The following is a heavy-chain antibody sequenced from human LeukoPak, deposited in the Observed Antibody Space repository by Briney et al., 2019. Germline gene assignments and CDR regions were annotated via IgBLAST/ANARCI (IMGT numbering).Heavy chain of an antibody. CDR3: ARGKQILWLLEGTLYDY. J-gene: IGHJ4*02. CDR1: GGTFSSHA. Sequence: GASVKVSCKVSGGTFSSHAISWVRQAPGQGLEWMGGIIPMFGTPTYAQKFQGRVTMTRDTSTSTVYMELSSLRSEDTAVYYCARGKQILWLLEGTLYDYWGQGTLVTVSS. D-gene: IGHD3-22*01. V-gene: IGHV1-69*05. CDR2: IIPMFGTP.